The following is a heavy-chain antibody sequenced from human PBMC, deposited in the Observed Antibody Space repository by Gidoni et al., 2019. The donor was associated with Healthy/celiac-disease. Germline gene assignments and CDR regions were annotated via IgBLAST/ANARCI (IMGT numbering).Heavy chain of an antibody. CDR3: ATPIGIAAAGTKAFDI. Sequence: QVQLVQSGAEVKKPGASVKVSCKASGYTLSSYGISWVRQAPGQGLEWMGWSSADNGNTNDAQKLQGRVTMTTDTSTSTAYMELRSLRSDDTAVYYCATPIGIAAAGTKAFDIWGQGTMVTVSS. V-gene: IGHV1-18*01. J-gene: IGHJ3*02. CDR2: SSADNGNT. D-gene: IGHD6-13*01. CDR1: GYTLSSYG.